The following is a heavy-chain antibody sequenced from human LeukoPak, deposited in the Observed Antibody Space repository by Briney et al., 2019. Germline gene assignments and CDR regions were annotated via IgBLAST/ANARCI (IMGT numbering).Heavy chain of an antibody. D-gene: IGHD3/OR15-3a*01. J-gene: IGHJ4*02. CDR1: GYTFTSYD. Sequence: GASVKVSCKASGYTFTSYDINWVRQTTGQGLEWMGWMNPSSGNTGYAQKFQGRVTMTRNTSINTVYMEVSGLRSEDTAVYYCTRGGIIILGVATVVDYWGQGTLVTVSS. CDR2: MNPSSGNT. V-gene: IGHV1-8*01. CDR3: TRGGIIILGVATVVDY.